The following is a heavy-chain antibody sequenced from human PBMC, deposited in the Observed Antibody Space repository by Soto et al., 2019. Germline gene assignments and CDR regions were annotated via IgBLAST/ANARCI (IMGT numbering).Heavy chain of an antibody. J-gene: IGHJ6*03. D-gene: IGHD2-15*01. V-gene: IGHV4-31*03. CDR1: GGSISSGGYY. Sequence: QVQLQESGPGLVKPSQTLSLTCTVSGGSISSGGYYWSWIRQHPGKGLEWIGYIYYSGSTYYNPSLKSRVPISVDTSKNHFSLKLCSVTAADTSVYYCARGVSAATLPNYYYYMDVWGKGSTVTVSS. CDR2: IYYSGST. CDR3: ARGVSAATLPNYYYYMDV.